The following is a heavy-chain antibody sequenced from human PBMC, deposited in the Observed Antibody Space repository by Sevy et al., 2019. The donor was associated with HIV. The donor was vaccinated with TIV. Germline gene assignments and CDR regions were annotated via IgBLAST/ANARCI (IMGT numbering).Heavy chain of an antibody. CDR1: GFTFSANW. D-gene: IGHD3-16*01. CDR3: AHETFGRFES. V-gene: IGHV3-7*01. Sequence: GGSLRLSCAASGFTFSANWMNWVRQAPGKGLEWVANIKGDGSDKQYVDSVEGRFTISRDNAKNLLYLQMNSPRVEDTAVYYCAHETFGRFESWGQGTLVTVSS. CDR2: IKGDGSDK. J-gene: IGHJ4*02.